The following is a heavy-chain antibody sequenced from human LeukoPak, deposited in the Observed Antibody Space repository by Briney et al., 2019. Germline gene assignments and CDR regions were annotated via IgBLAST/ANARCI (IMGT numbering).Heavy chain of an antibody. Sequence: SETLSLTCAVYGGSFSGYYWSWIRQPPGKGLEWIGEINHSGSTNYNPSLKSRVTISVDTSKNQFSLKLSSVTAADTAVYYCARARVYCSGGSCHSWYFDLWGRGTLVTVSS. CDR2: INHSGST. CDR1: GGSFSGYY. D-gene: IGHD2-15*01. V-gene: IGHV4-34*01. CDR3: ARARVYCSGGSCHSWYFDL. J-gene: IGHJ2*01.